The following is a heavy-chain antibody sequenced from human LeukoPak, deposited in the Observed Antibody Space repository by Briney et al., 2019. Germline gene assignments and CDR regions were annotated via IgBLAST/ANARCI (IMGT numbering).Heavy chain of an antibody. CDR1: GGTFSSYA. CDR3: AKVGWYGMQNDY. J-gene: IGHJ4*02. CDR2: IIPIFGTA. Sequence: GSSVKVSCKSSGGTFSSYAISCVRQAPGQGLEWMGGIIPIFGTANYAQKFQGRVTITADKSTSTAYMELSSLRSEDTAVYYCAKVGWYGMQNDYWGQGTLVTVSS. D-gene: IGHD6-19*01. V-gene: IGHV1-69*06.